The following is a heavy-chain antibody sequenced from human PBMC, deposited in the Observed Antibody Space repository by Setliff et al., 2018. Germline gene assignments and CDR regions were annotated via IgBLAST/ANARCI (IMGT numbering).Heavy chain of an antibody. CDR3: ARGYSGYDYLKPFDY. V-gene: IGHV4-61*02. J-gene: IGHJ4*02. CDR2: IYTSGST. Sequence: SETLSLTCTVSGGSISSGSYYWSWIRQPAGKGLEWIGRIYTSGSTYYNPSLKSRVTISVDTSKNQFSLKLSSVTAADTAVYYCARGYSGYDYLKPFDYWGQGTLVTVSS. D-gene: IGHD5-12*01. CDR1: GGSISSGSYY.